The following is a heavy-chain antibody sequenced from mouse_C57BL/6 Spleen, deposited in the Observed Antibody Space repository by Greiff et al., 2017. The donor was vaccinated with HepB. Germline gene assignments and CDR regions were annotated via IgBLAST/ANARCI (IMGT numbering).Heavy chain of an antibody. CDR1: GYTFTDYN. J-gene: IGHJ2*01. V-gene: IGHV1-18*01. CDR2: INPNNGGT. Sequence: EVKVVESGPELVKPGASVKIPCKASGYTFTDYNMDWVKQSNGKSLEWIGDINPNNGGTIYNQKFKGKATLTVDKSSSTAYMELRSLTSEDTAVYYCARGSYSKGNFDYWGQGTTLTVSS. CDR3: ARGSYSKGNFDY. D-gene: IGHD2-5*01.